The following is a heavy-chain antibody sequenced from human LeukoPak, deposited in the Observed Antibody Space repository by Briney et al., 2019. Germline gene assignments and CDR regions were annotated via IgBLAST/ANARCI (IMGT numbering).Heavy chain of an antibody. CDR1: GYTFTSYG. CDR2: ISAYNGNT. Sequence: GASVKVSCKASGYTFTSYGISWVRQAPGQGLEWMGWISAYNGNTNYAQKLQGRVTMTTDTSTSTAYMELRSLRSDDTAVYYCARDHSLLWFGPDFDYWGQGTLVTVSS. D-gene: IGHD3-10*01. CDR3: ARDHSLLWFGPDFDY. V-gene: IGHV1-18*01. J-gene: IGHJ4*02.